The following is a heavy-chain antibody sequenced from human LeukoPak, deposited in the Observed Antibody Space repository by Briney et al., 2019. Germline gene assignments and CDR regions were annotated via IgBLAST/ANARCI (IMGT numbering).Heavy chain of an antibody. CDR1: GGSVTSTNW. V-gene: IGHV4-4*02. CDR2: VHLDGRT. J-gene: IGHJ4*02. Sequence: SETLSLTCAVSGGSVTSTNWWTWVRQPPGKGLEWIGEVHLDGRTNYNPSLTGRLTLSVDLYENHISLKLTSVTAADTAVYYCAREGGFYRPLDYLGQGTLVTVSS. CDR3: AREGGFYRPLDY. D-gene: IGHD3-3*01.